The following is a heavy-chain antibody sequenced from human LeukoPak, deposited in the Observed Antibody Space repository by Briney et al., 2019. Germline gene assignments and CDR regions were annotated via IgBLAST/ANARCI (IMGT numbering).Heavy chain of an antibody. D-gene: IGHD1-26*01. V-gene: IGHV3-21*01. J-gene: IGHJ3*02. CDR1: GFTFSSYS. CDR2: ISSSSYI. CDR3: AREKSGSYSLDAFDI. Sequence: GGSLRLSCAASGFTFSSYSMNWVRQAPGKGLEWVSSISSSSYIYYADSVKGRFTISRDNAKNSLYLQMNSLRAEDTAVYYCAREKSGSYSLDAFDIWGQGTMVTVSS.